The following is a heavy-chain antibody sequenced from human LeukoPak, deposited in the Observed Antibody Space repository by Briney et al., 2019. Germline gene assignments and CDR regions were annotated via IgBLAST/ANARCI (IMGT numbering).Heavy chain of an antibody. Sequence: SETLSLTCAVYGGSFSGYYWSWIRKPPGKGLEWIGEINHSGSTNYNPSLKSRVTISVDTSKNQFSLKLNSVTAADTAVYYCARARGSYRPYYYGMDVWGQGTTVTVSS. CDR1: GGSFSGYY. J-gene: IGHJ6*02. D-gene: IGHD1-26*01. CDR2: INHSGST. V-gene: IGHV4-34*01. CDR3: ARARGSYRPYYYGMDV.